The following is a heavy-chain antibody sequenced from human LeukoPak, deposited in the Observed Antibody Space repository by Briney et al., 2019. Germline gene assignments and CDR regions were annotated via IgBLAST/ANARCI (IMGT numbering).Heavy chain of an antibody. Sequence: GESLKISCKGSGYSFTSCWIGWVRQMPGKGLEWMGIIYPGDSDTRYSPSFQGQVTISADKSISTAHLQWSSLKASDTAMYYCARQPTRDIDAFDIWGQGTMVTVSS. J-gene: IGHJ3*02. CDR1: GYSFTSCW. CDR2: IYPGDSDT. CDR3: ARQPTRDIDAFDI. D-gene: IGHD1-1*01. V-gene: IGHV5-51*01.